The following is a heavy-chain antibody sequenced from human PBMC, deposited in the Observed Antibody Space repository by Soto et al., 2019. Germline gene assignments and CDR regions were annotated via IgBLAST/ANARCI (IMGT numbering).Heavy chain of an antibody. CDR3: ARAKVIGYLWGNWFDH. Sequence: QVQLQESGPGLVKPSQTLSLTCTVSGGSISSGGYYWSWIRQHPGKGLEWIGYIYYSGSTYYNPSLKSRVTMSVATSKNKCSLKLSALTAADTAVYYCARAKVIGYLWGNWFDHWGQGTMVTVSS. J-gene: IGHJ5*02. CDR1: GGSISSGGYY. D-gene: IGHD3-16*01. V-gene: IGHV4-31*03. CDR2: IYYSGST.